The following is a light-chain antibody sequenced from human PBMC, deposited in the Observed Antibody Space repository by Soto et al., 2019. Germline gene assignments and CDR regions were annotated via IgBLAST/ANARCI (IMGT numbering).Light chain of an antibody. CDR3: QQYGTAPWT. V-gene: IGKV3-20*01. CDR2: GAY. CDR1: QSVINSY. J-gene: IGKJ1*01. Sequence: EDVLTQSTGTLSLTSGERATLSCRASQSVINSYLAWSQQKPRQAPRLLLSGAYNRATGIPDRFSGSGSGTDFTLPISILEPEDFAVYYCQQYGTAPWTFGQGTMV.